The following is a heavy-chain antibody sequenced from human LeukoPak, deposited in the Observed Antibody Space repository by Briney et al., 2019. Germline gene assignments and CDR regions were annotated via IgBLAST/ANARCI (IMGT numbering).Heavy chain of an antibody. CDR1: GGSISSGDYY. D-gene: IGHD5-24*01. CDR3: ARSLMATIVRSQAFDY. CDR2: IYYSGST. J-gene: IGHJ4*02. Sequence: TQTLSLTCTVSGGSISSGDYYWSWIRQPPGKGLEWIGYIYYSGSTYYNPSLKSRVTISVDTSKNQFSLKLSSVTAADTAVYYCARSLMATIVRSQAFDYWGQGTLVTVSS. V-gene: IGHV4-30-4*01.